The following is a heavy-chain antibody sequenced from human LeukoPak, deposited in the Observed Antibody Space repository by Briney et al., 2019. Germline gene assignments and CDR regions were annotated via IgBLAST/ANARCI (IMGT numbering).Heavy chain of an antibody. CDR3: ARGLHCTNTSCRQGEWFDP. Sequence: ASVKVSCKASGYTFASYDINWVRQATGQGLEWMGWKNPNSGNTGYAQKFRGRVTMTRNTSIATAYMELTSLRSEDTAMYYCARGLHCTNTSCRQGEWFDPWGQGALVTVSS. CDR1: GYTFASYD. CDR2: KNPNSGNT. V-gene: IGHV1-8*01. J-gene: IGHJ5*02. D-gene: IGHD2-2*01.